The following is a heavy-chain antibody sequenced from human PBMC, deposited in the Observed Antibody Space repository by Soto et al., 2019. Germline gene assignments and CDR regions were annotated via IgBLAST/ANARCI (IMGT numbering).Heavy chain of an antibody. J-gene: IGHJ4*02. V-gene: IGHV4-39*01. D-gene: IGHD4-4*01. CDR2: IYYSGST. CDR1: GGSISSSSYY. Sequence: SETLSLTCTVSGGSISSSSYYWGWIRQPPGKGLEWIGSIYYSGSTYYNPSLKSRVTISVDTSKNQFSLKLSSVTAADTAVYYCASPSGRDYMAFDYWGQGTLVTVSS. CDR3: ASPSGRDYMAFDY.